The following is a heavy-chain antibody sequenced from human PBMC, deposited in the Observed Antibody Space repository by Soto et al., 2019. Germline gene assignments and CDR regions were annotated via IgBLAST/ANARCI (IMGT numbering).Heavy chain of an antibody. CDR2: ISYDGSNK. Sequence: GGSLRLSCAASGFTFSSYAMHWVRQAPVKGLEWVAVISYDGSNKYYADSVKGRFTISRDNSKNTLYLQMNSLRAEDTAVYYCARDAIVGATSRTYNWFDPWGQGTLVTVSS. CDR3: ARDAIVGATSRTYNWFDP. CDR1: GFTFSSYA. V-gene: IGHV3-30-3*01. D-gene: IGHD1-26*01. J-gene: IGHJ5*02.